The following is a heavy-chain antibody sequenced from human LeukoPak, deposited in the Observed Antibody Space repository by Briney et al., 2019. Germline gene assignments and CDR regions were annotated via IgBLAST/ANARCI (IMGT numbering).Heavy chain of an antibody. Sequence: GGSLRLSCSASGFTFSSYAMHWVRQAPGRGLEYASAISSNGGSTYYADSVKGRFTTSRDNSKNTLYLQMSSLRGEDTAVYYCVKDRDYDILTAVFDYWGQGTLVTVSS. CDR1: GFTFSSYA. D-gene: IGHD3-9*01. CDR2: ISSNGGST. V-gene: IGHV3-64D*06. CDR3: VKDRDYDILTAVFDY. J-gene: IGHJ4*02.